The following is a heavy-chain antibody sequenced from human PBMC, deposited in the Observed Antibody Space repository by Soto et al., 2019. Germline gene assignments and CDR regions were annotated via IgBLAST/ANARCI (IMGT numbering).Heavy chain of an antibody. D-gene: IGHD3-22*01. V-gene: IGHV1-46*01. CDR2: ISPSGGST. Sequence: ASVKVSCKASGYTFTSYGINWVRQPPGQGLELMGIISPSGGSTRYAQKFQGRVTMTRDTSTSTVYMELSSLRSEDTALYYCARSYYDSSGAEYFQHWGQGTLVTVSS. J-gene: IGHJ1*01. CDR3: ARSYYDSSGAEYFQH. CDR1: GYTFTSYG.